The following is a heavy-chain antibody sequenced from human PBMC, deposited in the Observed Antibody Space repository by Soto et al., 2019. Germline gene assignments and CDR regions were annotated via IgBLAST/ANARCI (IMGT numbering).Heavy chain of an antibody. J-gene: IGHJ4*02. CDR2: VSGSGGST. CDR3: AKGGGYSSSWYHY. Sequence: GGSLRLSCAASGFTFSSYAMSWVRQAPGKGLEWVSAVSGSGGSTYYADSVKGRSTISRDNSKNTLYLQMNSLRAEDTAVYYCAKGGGYSSSWYHYWGQGTLVTVSS. D-gene: IGHD6-13*01. V-gene: IGHV3-23*01. CDR1: GFTFSSYA.